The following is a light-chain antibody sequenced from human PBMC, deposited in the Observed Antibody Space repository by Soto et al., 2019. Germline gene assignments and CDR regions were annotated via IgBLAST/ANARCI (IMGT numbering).Light chain of an antibody. J-gene: IGKJ2*01. CDR3: QQYARSPFA. Sequence: EIVLTQSPGTLSLSPGERATLSCRASQRISNSYLAWYQQKPGQAPRLLLYDASSRATGIPDRVSGSGSGTHYTLTISRLEPEDFALYYCQQYARSPFAFGQGTKVEIK. CDR1: QRISNSY. CDR2: DAS. V-gene: IGKV3-20*01.